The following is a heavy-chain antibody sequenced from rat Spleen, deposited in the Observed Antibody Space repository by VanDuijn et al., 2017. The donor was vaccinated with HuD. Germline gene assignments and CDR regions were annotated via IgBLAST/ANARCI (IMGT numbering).Heavy chain of an antibody. V-gene: IGHV5-29*01. D-gene: IGHD1-9*01. CDR3: ARRHYGYTDYFDY. Sequence: EVQLVESDGGLVQPGRSLKLSCAASGFTFNNYGMAWVRQAPTKGLEWVATISYDGSGTYYRDSVKGRFTISRDNAKSTLSLQMDSLRSEDTATYYCARRHYGYTDYFDYWGQGVMVTVSS. CDR1: GFTFNNYG. CDR2: ISYDGSGT. J-gene: IGHJ2*01.